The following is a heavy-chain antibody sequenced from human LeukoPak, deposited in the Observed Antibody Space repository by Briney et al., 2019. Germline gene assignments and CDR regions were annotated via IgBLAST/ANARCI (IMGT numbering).Heavy chain of an antibody. D-gene: IGHD6-19*01. J-gene: IGHJ4*02. CDR3: ARDRGGRYDPYYFDY. Sequence: SETLSLTCTVSGGSISSGGYYWSWIRQHPGKGLEWIGYIYYSGSTYYNPSLKSRVTISVDTSKNQFSLKLSSVTAADTAVYYCARDRGGRYDPYYFDYWGQGTLVTVSS. V-gene: IGHV4-31*03. CDR1: GGSISSGGYY. CDR2: IYYSGST.